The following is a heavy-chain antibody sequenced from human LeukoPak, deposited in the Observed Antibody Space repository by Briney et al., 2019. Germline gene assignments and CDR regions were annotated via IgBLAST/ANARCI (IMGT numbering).Heavy chain of an antibody. J-gene: IGHJ4*02. D-gene: IGHD7-27*01. CDR2: IKHDGSEK. V-gene: IGHV3-7*01. CDR3: ARGVWAPFDS. Sequence: GGSLRLSCAASGFSLSNYWMNWVRQAPGKGRGWVANIKHDGSEKNYVDSVKGRFSISRDNAKNSLILQMNSLRDEDTAVYYCARGVWAPFDSWGQGTLVSVSS. CDR1: GFSLSNYW.